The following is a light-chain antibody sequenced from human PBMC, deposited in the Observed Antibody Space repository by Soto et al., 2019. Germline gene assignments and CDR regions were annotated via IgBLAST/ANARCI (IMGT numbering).Light chain of an antibody. V-gene: IGLV2-23*02. Sequence: LTQPASVSGSPGQSITISCTGTTSDVGSYNLVSWYQQHPGKAPKLIIYEVSERPSGVSTRFSGSKSGNMASLTISGLQAEDGAEYYCCSYATPRQFGGGTKVTVL. CDR2: EVS. CDR3: CSYATPRQ. J-gene: IGLJ2*01. CDR1: TSDVGSYNL.